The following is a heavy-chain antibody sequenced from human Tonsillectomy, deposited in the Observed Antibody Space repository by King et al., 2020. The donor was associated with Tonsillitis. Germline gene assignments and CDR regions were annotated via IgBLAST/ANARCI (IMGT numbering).Heavy chain of an antibody. J-gene: IGHJ4*02. D-gene: IGHD3-3*01. CDR1: GGSFSDYS. Sequence: VQLQQWGAGLLKPSETLSLTCAVYGGSFSDYSWSWIRQSPGKGLQWIGQINHRGSTYYNPSLKSRFTISVDTSKNQFSLKLSSVTAADTAQYYCARGSSAISGVVFTPPTFFDSWGQGTLVTVS. CDR2: INHRGST. CDR3: ARGSSAISGVVFTPPTFFDS. V-gene: IGHV4-34*01.